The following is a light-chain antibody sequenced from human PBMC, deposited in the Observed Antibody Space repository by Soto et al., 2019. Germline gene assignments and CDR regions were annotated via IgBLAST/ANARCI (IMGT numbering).Light chain of an antibody. V-gene: IGKV3D-15*01. CDR2: GAS. CDR3: QQYHKWPPLT. J-gene: IGKJ5*01. Sequence: EIMMTQSPATLSVSPGESATLSCRASQTVSSNLAWYQQKPGQAPRLLIYGASTRATGIPARFSGSGSETEFTLTISSLQSEDFAVYYCQQYHKWPPLTFGQGTRLEI. CDR1: QTVSSN.